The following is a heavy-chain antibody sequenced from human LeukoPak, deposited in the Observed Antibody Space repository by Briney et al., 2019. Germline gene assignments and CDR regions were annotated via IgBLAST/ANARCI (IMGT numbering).Heavy chain of an antibody. CDR1: GYTFTGYY. CDR2: INPNSGGT. D-gene: IGHD6-6*01. V-gene: IGHV1-2*04. J-gene: IGHJ5*02. CDR3: AREGDSSSNWFDP. Sequence: ASVKVSCKASGYTFTGYYMHWVRQAPGQGLEWMGWINPNSGGTNYAQKFQGWVTMTRDTSISTAYMELSRLRSDDTAVYYCAREGDSSSNWFDPWGQGTLVTVSS.